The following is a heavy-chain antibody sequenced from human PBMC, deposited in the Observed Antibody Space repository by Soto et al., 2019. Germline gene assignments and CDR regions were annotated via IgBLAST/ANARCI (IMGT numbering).Heavy chain of an antibody. CDR2: IYHSGST. CDR3: AREPDY. Sequence: SETLSLTCTVSGDSISSGGYFWSWIRQHPGKGLELIGYIYHSGSTYYTPSLKSRVTISVDRSKNQLSLRLSSVTAADTAVYYCAREPDYWRHGTLITVSS. V-gene: IGHV4-31*03. CDR1: GDSISSGGYF. J-gene: IGHJ4*01.